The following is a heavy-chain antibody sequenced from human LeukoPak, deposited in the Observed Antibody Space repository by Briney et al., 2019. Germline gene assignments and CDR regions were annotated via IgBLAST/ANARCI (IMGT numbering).Heavy chain of an antibody. V-gene: IGHV3-15*01. CDR2: IKSKTDGGTT. Sequence: GGSLRLSCAASGFTFSNAWMGWVRQAPGKGLEWVGRIKSKTDGGTTDYAAPVKGRFTISRDDSKNTLYLQMNSLKTEDTAVYYCTVDHFRGSWYQNYYYMDVWGKGTTVTISS. D-gene: IGHD6-13*01. CDR3: TVDHFRGSWYQNYYYMDV. CDR1: GFTFSNAW. J-gene: IGHJ6*03.